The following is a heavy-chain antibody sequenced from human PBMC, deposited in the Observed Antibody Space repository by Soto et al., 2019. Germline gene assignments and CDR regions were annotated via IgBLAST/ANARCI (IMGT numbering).Heavy chain of an antibody. D-gene: IGHD6-13*01. Sequence: GGSLRLSCAASGFTFSSYAMSWVRQAPGKGLEWVSAISGSGGSTYYADSVKGRFTISRDNSKNTLYLQMNSLRAEDTAVYYCAKGRRSSSWYGLFDYWGQGTLVTVSS. CDR1: GFTFSSYA. CDR2: ISGSGGST. CDR3: AKGRRSSSWYGLFDY. J-gene: IGHJ4*02. V-gene: IGHV3-23*01.